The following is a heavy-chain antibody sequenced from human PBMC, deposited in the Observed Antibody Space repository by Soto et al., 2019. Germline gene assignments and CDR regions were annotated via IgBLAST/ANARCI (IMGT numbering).Heavy chain of an antibody. CDR3: ATPTGIVGADDAFDI. CDR1: GYSFTSYW. D-gene: IGHD1-26*01. V-gene: IGHV5-51*03. J-gene: IGHJ3*02. Sequence: PGESLKISCKGSGYSFTSYWIGWVRQMPGKGLEWMGIIYPGDSDTRYSPSFQGQVTISADKSISTAYLQWSSLKASDTAMYYCATPTGIVGADDAFDIWGQGTMVTVSS. CDR2: IYPGDSDT.